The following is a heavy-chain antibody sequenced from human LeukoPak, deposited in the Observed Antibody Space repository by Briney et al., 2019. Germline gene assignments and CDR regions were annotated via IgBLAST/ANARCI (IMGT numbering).Heavy chain of an antibody. V-gene: IGHV4-34*01. J-gene: IGHJ4*02. D-gene: IGHD4-17*01. Sequence: SETLSLTCAVYGGSFSGYYWSWIRQPPGKGLEWVGEIKHSGSTNYNPSLKSRVTISVDTSKNQFSLKLSSVTAADTAVYYCARGFPTTMTTYRGGYFDYWGQGTLVSDCS. CDR1: GGSFSGYY. CDR3: ARGFPTTMTTYRGGYFDY. CDR2: IKHSGST.